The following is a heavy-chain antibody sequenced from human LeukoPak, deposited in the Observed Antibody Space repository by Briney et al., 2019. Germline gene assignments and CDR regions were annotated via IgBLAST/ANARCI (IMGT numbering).Heavy chain of an antibody. Sequence: SETLSLTCTVSGGSISSYYWSWIRQPPGKGLEWIGYIYYSGSTNYNPSLKSRVTISVDTSKNQFSLKLSSVTAADTAVYYCAREGSGSYLATHWGQGTLVTASS. V-gene: IGHV4-59*01. CDR3: AREGSGSYLATH. D-gene: IGHD3-10*01. J-gene: IGHJ4*02. CDR1: GGSISSYY. CDR2: IYYSGST.